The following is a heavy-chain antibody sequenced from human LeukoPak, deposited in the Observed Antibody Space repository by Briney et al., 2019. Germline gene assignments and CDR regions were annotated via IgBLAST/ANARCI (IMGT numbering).Heavy chain of an antibody. Sequence: KPSETLSLTCTVSGYSISSGYYWGWIRQPPGKGLEWLGSIYHSGSTYYNPSLKSRVTISVDTSKNQFSLKLSSVTAADTAMYYCARDPYYDYVWAFDYWGQGTLVTVSS. V-gene: IGHV4-38-2*02. CDR1: GYSISSGYY. D-gene: IGHD3-16*01. J-gene: IGHJ4*02. CDR2: IYHSGST. CDR3: ARDPYYDYVWAFDY.